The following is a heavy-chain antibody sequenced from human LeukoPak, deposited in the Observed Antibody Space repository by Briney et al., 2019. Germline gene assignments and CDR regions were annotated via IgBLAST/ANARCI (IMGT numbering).Heavy chain of an antibody. CDR2: IWYDGSNK. CDR1: GFTFSSYG. V-gene: IGHV3-33*01. CDR3: AREGRCGGDCYYDY. D-gene: IGHD2-21*02. Sequence: GGSLRLSCAASGFTFSSYGMHWVRQAPGKGLEWVAVIWYDGSNKYYADSVKGRFTISRDNSKNTLYLQMNSLRAEDTAVYYCAREGRCGGDCYYDYWGQGTPVTVSS. J-gene: IGHJ4*02.